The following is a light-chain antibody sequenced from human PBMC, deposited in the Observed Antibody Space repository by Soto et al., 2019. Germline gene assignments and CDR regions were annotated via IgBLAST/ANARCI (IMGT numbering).Light chain of an antibody. V-gene: IGKV3-11*01. CDR2: DAS. Sequence: EIVLTQSPATLSLSPGERANLSCRASQSVSSYLAWYQQKPGQAPRLLIYDASNRATGIPARFSGSGSGTDFTLTISSLEPEDCAVYYCQQRSTWPITFGQGTRLEIK. J-gene: IGKJ5*01. CDR1: QSVSSY. CDR3: QQRSTWPIT.